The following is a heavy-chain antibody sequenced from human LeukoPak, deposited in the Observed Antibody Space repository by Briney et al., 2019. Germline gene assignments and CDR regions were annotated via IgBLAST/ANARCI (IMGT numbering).Heavy chain of an antibody. Sequence: SETLSLTCSVSGGSIGGYSWTWVRQPAGKGLEWIGRLSLTGSTTYSPSLKSRVTMSVDTSKNQFSLKLNSVTAADTAVYYCARAVGDNRAFDIWGQGTVVTVSS. CDR2: LSLTGST. V-gene: IGHV4-4*07. CDR3: ARAVGDNRAFDI. CDR1: GGSIGGYS. D-gene: IGHD2-21*01. J-gene: IGHJ3*02.